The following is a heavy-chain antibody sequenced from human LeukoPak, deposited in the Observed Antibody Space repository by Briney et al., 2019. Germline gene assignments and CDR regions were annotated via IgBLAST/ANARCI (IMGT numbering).Heavy chain of an antibody. CDR2: IRNKANNYAT. Sequence: PGGSLRLSCAASGFTFSDYNMNWVRQASGKGLEWVGRIRNKANNYATSYAASVKGRFTFSRDDSQNTAYLQMNSLQTEDTAVYYCTNYDSSGPAFQHWGQGTLVTVSS. V-gene: IGHV3-73*01. CDR3: TNYDSSGPAFQH. J-gene: IGHJ1*01. D-gene: IGHD3-22*01. CDR1: GFTFSDYN.